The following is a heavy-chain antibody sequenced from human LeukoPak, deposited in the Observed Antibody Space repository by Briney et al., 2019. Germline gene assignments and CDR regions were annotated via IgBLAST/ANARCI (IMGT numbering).Heavy chain of an antibody. CDR1: GFTFSRFE. J-gene: IGHJ4*02. CDR2: ISTGTYI. Sequence: GGSLRLSCVASGFTFSRFEMNWVRQAPGKGLEWISHISTGTYIAYADSVKGRFTISRDNSKNTLYLQMNSLRAEDTAVYYCAKDLQPYYDILTGNDYWGQGTLVTVSS. CDR3: AKDLQPYYDILTGNDY. V-gene: IGHV3-48*03. D-gene: IGHD3-9*01.